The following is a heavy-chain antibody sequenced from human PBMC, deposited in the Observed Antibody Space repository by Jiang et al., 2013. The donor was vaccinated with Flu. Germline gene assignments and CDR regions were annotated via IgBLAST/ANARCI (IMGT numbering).Heavy chain of an antibody. Sequence: SISSYYWSWIRQPPGKGLEWIGYIYYSGSTNYNPSLKSRVTISVDTSKNQFSLKLSSVTAADTAVYYCARGGSYFFDYWGQGTLVTVSS. V-gene: IGHV4-59*01. J-gene: IGHJ4*02. CDR2: IYYSGST. D-gene: IGHD1-26*01. CDR3: ARGGSYFFDY. CDR1: SISSYY.